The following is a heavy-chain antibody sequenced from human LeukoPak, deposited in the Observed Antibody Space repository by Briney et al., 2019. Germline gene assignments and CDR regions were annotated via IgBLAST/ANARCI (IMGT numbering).Heavy chain of an antibody. J-gene: IGHJ4*02. CDR3: ATGLMWI. V-gene: IGHV3-15*01. Sequence: GGPLTLLCGACGFPFTNSWMSWVRQAPGKGLEWVGRIKTNAEGGRADYAAPVIGRFTISRDDSINTLYLQMNTLKTEDTAVYFCATGLMWICGQGTLVTVSS. CDR2: IKTNAEGGRA. D-gene: IGHD5-12*01. CDR1: GFPFTNSW.